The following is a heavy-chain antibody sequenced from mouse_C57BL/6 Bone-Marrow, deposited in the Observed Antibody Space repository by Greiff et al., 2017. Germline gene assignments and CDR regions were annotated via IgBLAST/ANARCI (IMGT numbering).Heavy chain of an antibody. D-gene: IGHD2-4*01. CDR1: GYTFTSYG. CDR2: IYPRSGNT. V-gene: IGHV1-81*01. Sequence: VQLQESGAELARPGASVKLSCKASGYTFTSYGISWVKQRPGQGLEWIGEIYPRSGNTYYNEKFKGKATLTADKSSSTAYMELRSLTSEDSAVDFWAREDPIYYDYDEAWFAYWGQGTLVTVSA. CDR3: AREDPIYYDYDEAWFAY. J-gene: IGHJ3*01.